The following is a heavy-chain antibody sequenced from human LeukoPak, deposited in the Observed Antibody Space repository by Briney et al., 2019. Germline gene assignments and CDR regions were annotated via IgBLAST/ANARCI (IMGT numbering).Heavy chain of an antibody. D-gene: IGHD2-2*01. Sequence: SETLSLTCAVYGGSFSGYYWSWIRQPPGKGLEWIGEINHSGSTNYNPSLKSRVTISVDTSKNQFSLKLSSVTAADTAVYYCASLESGPTSCYRYWGQGTLVTVSS. V-gene: IGHV4-34*01. CDR1: GGSFSGYY. J-gene: IGHJ4*02. CDR3: ASLESGPTSCYRY. CDR2: INHSGST.